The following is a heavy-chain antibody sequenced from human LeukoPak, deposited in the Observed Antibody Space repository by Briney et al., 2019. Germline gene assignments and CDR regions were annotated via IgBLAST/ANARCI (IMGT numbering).Heavy chain of an antibody. CDR1: GGSISRSDYY. CDR3: ARDLAVAEGSNWFDP. J-gene: IGHJ5*02. CDR2: IYYSGIT. Sequence: PSQTLSLTCSVSGGSISRSDYYWSWIRQPPGKGLEWIGYIYYSGITYYNPSLKSRVTISVDTSKNQFSLKLSSVTAADTAVYYCARDLAVAEGSNWFDPWGQGTLVTVSS. V-gene: IGHV4-30-4*01. D-gene: IGHD6-19*01.